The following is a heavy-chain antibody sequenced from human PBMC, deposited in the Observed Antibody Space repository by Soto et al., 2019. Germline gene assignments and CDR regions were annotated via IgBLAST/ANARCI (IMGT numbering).Heavy chain of an antibody. CDR2: INHSGST. Sequence: SLTCAVYGGSFSGYYWSWIRQPPGKGLEWIGEINHSGSTNYNPSLKSRVTISVDTSKNQFSLKLSSVTAADTAVYYCARGGRRATMVRGVRLGYYGMDVWGQGTTVTVSS. CDR1: GGSFSGYY. J-gene: IGHJ6*02. D-gene: IGHD3-10*01. CDR3: ARGGRRATMVRGVRLGYYGMDV. V-gene: IGHV4-34*01.